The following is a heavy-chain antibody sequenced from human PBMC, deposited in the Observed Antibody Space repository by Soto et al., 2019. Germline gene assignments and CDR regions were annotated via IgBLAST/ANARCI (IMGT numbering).Heavy chain of an antibody. Sequence: QVQLVQSGAEVKKPGSSVKVSCKTSGGSQATSWVRQAPGHGPEWLGGIIGVFPTTNKAEKVEGRVTITPDKSTGTAYMELSSLTSVDTAVYYCATVGPPLSGAFTYGYEGPFDYWGQGILVIVSS. V-gene: IGHV1-69*06. CDR2: IIGVFPTT. CDR3: ATVGPPLSGAFTYGYEGPFDY. D-gene: IGHD5-18*01. J-gene: IGHJ4*02. CDR1: GGSQA.